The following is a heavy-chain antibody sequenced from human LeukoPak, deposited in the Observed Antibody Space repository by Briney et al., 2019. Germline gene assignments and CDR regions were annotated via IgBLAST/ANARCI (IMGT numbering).Heavy chain of an antibody. CDR1: GGSFRNHA. J-gene: IGHJ6*02. V-gene: IGHV1-24*01. CDR2: FDPEDGET. Sequence: ASVKVSCKASGGSFRNHAISWVRQAPGQGLEWMGGFDPEDGETIYAQKFQGRVTMTEDTSTDTAYMELNSLRSDDTAVYYCATDPGEIVPAAKGPRGDYCYGMDVWGQGTTVTVSS. CDR3: ATDPGEIVPAAKGPRGDYCYGMDV. D-gene: IGHD2-2*01.